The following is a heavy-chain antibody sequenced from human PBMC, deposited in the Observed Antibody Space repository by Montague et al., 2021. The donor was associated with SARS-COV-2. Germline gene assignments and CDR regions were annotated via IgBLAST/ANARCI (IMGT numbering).Heavy chain of an antibody. V-gene: IGHV4-39*07. CDR3: ARGLRRTRVQLCVRFGFDY. D-gene: IGHD5-18*01. CDR2: IYYSGST. J-gene: IGHJ4*02. CDR1: GGSVSSSSYY. Sequence: SETLSLTCTVSGGSVSSSSYYWGWIRQPPGKGLEWIGSIYYSGSTNYNPSLKSRVTIPVDTSKNQFSLKLSSVTAADTAVYYCARGLRRTRVQLCVRFGFDYWGQGTLVTVSA.